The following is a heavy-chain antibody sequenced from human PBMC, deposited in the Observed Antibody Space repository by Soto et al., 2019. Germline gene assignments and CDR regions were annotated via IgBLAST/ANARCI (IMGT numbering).Heavy chain of an antibody. D-gene: IGHD2-2*01. CDR2: ISGNGDET. Sequence: EVQMLQSGGGLVQPGGSLRLSCAPSGYTFRNYAMTWVRQAPGKGLEWVSTISGNGDETFYADSVTGRFTISRDNYKNTLFRQMTSMRGEDTAVYFWAKGGDASHFDYWGQGTVVTVAS. V-gene: IGHV3-23*01. CDR1: GYTFRNYA. J-gene: IGHJ4*02. CDR3: AKGGDASHFDY.